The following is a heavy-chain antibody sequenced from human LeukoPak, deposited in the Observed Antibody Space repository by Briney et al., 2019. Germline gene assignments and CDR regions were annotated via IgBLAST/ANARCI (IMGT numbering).Heavy chain of an antibody. CDR2: TWYDGSNK. CDR3: ARGGHCSTTSCSNYDGMDV. Sequence: GRSLRLSCAASGFTFSSYGMHWVRQAPGKGLEWVAATWYDGSNKYYADSVKGRFTISRDNSKNTLFLQMNSLRAEDTAVYFCARGGHCSTTSCSNYDGMDVWGQGTTLTVSS. J-gene: IGHJ6*02. CDR1: GFTFSSYG. D-gene: IGHD2-2*01. V-gene: IGHV3-33*01.